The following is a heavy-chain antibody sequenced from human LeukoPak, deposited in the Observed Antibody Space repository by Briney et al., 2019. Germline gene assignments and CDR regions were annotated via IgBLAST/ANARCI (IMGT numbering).Heavy chain of an antibody. V-gene: IGHV3-74*01. D-gene: IGHD1-26*01. CDR3: ARAIREPRSYYYYYYGMDV. CDR1: GFTFSSYW. CDR2: INSDGSST. J-gene: IGHJ6*02. Sequence: PGGSLRLSCAASGFTFSSYWMHWVRHAPGKGLVWVSRINSDGSSTSYADSVKGRFTISRDNAKNTLYLQMNSLRAEDTAVYYCARAIREPRSYYYYYYGMDVWGQGTTVTVSS.